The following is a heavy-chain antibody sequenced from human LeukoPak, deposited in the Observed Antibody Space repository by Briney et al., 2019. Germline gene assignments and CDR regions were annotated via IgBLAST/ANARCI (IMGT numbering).Heavy chain of an antibody. J-gene: IGHJ4*02. Sequence: GGSLRLSCAASGFTFSSYAMHWVRQAPGKGLEWVAVISYDGSNKYYADSVKGRFTISRDNSKNTLYLQMNSLRAEDTAVYYCARAQIVLMVYAMGFDYWGQGTLVTVSS. D-gene: IGHD2-8*01. V-gene: IGHV3-30*04. CDR3: ARAQIVLMVYAMGFDY. CDR1: GFTFSSYA. CDR2: ISYDGSNK.